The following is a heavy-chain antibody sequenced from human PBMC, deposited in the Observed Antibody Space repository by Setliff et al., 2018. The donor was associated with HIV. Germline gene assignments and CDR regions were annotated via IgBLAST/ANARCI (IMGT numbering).Heavy chain of an antibody. CDR2: IIPLFPTS. Sequence: SVKVSCKVSGGSFSSFAISWVRQAPGHGLEWMGGIIPLFPTSTYAQKFQGRVTMTADESTSTTYMDLNNLRSEDTAVYYCARVPYSSGYWGQGTLVTVSS. V-gene: IGHV1-69*13. D-gene: IGHD6-19*01. CDR3: ARVPYSSGY. J-gene: IGHJ4*02. CDR1: GGSFSSFA.